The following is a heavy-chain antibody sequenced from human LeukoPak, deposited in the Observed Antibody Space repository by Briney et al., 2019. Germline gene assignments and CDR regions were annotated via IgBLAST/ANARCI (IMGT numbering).Heavy chain of an antibody. V-gene: IGHV4-61*02. CDR1: GGSISSGSYY. D-gene: IGHD6-13*01. J-gene: IGHJ6*03. CDR3: ARDRVGQQLVGRKNNYYYMDV. CDR2: IYTSGST. Sequence: SETLSLTCTVSGGSISSGSYYWSWIRQPAGKGLEWIGRIYTSGSTHYNPSLKSRVTISGDTSKNQFSLKLRSVTAADAAVYYCARDRVGQQLVGRKNNYYYMDVWAKGPRSPSP.